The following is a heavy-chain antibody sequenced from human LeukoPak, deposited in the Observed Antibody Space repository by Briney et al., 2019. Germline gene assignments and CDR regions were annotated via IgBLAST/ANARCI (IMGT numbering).Heavy chain of an antibody. Sequence: KPSETLSLTCTVSGGSISSSSYYWGWIRQPPGKGLEWIGSIYYSVSTYYNPSLKSRVTISVDTSKNQFSLKLSSVTAADTAVYYCARPSTDYVWGSYRTGAFDIWGQGTMVTVSS. J-gene: IGHJ3*02. CDR2: IYYSVST. CDR3: ARPSTDYVWGSYRTGAFDI. D-gene: IGHD3-16*02. V-gene: IGHV4-39*01. CDR1: GGSISSSSYY.